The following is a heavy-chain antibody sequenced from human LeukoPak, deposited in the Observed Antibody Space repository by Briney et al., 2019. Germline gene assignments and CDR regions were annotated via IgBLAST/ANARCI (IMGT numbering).Heavy chain of an antibody. J-gene: IGHJ4*02. D-gene: IGHD5-18*01. V-gene: IGHV1-3*01. Sequence: KFQDRVTITRDTSASTAYMELSSLRSEDTAVYYCARDRVYSYGHFDYWGQGTLVTVSS. CDR3: ARDRVYSYGHFDY.